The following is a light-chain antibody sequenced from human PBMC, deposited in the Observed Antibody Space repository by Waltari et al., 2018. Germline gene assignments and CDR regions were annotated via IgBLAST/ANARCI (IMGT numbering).Light chain of an antibody. CDR2: EVS. J-gene: IGLJ1*01. CDR3: SSYTSSSTLV. V-gene: IGLV2-14*01. Sequence: QSALTQPASVSGSPGHSIPLSCTGASSDVGFYNYVSWYQQHPGKVPKLMIYEVSNRPSGVSNRFSGSKSGNTASLTIAGLQAEDEADYYCSSYTSSSTLVFGTGTKVTVL. CDR1: SSDVGFYNY.